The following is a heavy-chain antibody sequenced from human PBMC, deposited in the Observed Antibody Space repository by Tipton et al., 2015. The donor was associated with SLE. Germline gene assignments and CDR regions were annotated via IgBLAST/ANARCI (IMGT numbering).Heavy chain of an antibody. Sequence: SLRLSCAASGFTFSSYYMSWVRQAPGKGLEWVASIKQDGSEKNYVDSVKGRFTISRDNAKNSLYLQMNNLRVGDTAVYYCVRKGQAGSGYPAWGQGTLVTVSS. D-gene: IGHD3-3*01. CDR3: VRKGQAGSGYPA. J-gene: IGHJ4*02. CDR1: GFTFSSYY. V-gene: IGHV3-7*01. CDR2: IKQDGSEK.